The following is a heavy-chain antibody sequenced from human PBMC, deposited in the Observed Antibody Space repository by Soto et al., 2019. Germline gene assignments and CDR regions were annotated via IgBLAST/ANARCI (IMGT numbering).Heavy chain of an antibody. V-gene: IGHV3-48*01. CDR2: ISSSGGTK. J-gene: IGHJ4*02. Sequence: EVQLVESGGGLVQPGGSLRLSCVASEFSFSSYSMHWVRQSPGKGLDWVSYISSSGGTKYYTDSAKGRFTISRDTAKNSLYPQTDSHTAEETATYYCARAVLWIESWGQGTMVNVTS. CDR1: EFSFSSYS. CDR3: ARAVLWIES. D-gene: IGHD2-21*01.